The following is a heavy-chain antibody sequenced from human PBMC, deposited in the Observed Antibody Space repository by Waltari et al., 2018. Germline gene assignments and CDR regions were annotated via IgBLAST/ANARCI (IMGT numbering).Heavy chain of an antibody. CDR1: GFTFSNYA. D-gene: IGHD3-3*01. Sequence: EVQLLESGGGLVQPGGSLRLSCAASGFTFSNYAMNWVRQAPGKGLEWISVIRGVGANTYYADSMKGRFTISRDNSKNTVYLQINSLRVDDTAVYYCARDPRSGQWALYNFDYWGQGTLLTVSS. V-gene: IGHV3-23*01. J-gene: IGHJ4*02. CDR2: IRGVGANT. CDR3: ARDPRSGQWALYNFDY.